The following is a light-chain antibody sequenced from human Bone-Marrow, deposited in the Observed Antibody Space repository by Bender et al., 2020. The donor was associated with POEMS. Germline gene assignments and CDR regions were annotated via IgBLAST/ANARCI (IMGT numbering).Light chain of an antibody. CDR2: LNSDGSH. Sequence: LVLTQSPSASASLGASVKLTCSLSSGRNSFAIAWHQQQPEKGPRHLMNLNSDGSHSKGDGIPDRFSGFSSGTERYLTISSLQSEDEAVYYCQTWGTGIQVFGGGTKLTVL. J-gene: IGLJ3*02. V-gene: IGLV4-69*01. CDR1: SGRNSFA. CDR3: QTWGTGIQV.